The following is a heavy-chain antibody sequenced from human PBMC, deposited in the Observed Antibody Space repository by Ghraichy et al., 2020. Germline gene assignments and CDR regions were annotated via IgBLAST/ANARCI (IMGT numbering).Heavy chain of an antibody. CDR2: ISYDGSNK. D-gene: IGHD4-11*01. J-gene: IGHJ6*03. CDR1: GFTFRTYA. V-gene: IGHV3-30-3*01. Sequence: GGSLRLSCAASGFTFRTYAMHWVRQAPGKGLEWVAVISYDGSNKYYADSVRGRFTISRDNSKNTLYLQMNSLRVDDTAVYYCARSRGGTTVTTGGPMDSYSYMDVWGKGTTVTVSS. CDR3: ARSRGGTTVTTGGPMDSYSYMDV.